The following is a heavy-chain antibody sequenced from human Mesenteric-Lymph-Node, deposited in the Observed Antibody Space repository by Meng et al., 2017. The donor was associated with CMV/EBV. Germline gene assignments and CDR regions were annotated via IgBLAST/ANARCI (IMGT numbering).Heavy chain of an antibody. D-gene: IGHD1-20*01. Sequence: SGDSIASSNWWTWVRQSPGKGLEWIGQIYHTGITDYNPSLKSRVTISVDKSKNQFSLNLKFVAAADTAVYFCARVVPLVFNFLNWFDPWGQGTLVTVSS. V-gene: IGHV4-4*01. J-gene: IGHJ5*02. CDR2: IYHTGIT. CDR1: GDSIASSNW. CDR3: ARVVPLVFNFLNWFDP.